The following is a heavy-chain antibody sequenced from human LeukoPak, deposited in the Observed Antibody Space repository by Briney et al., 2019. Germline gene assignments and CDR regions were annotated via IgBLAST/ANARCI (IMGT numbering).Heavy chain of an antibody. CDR3: ARGGTSSKPLDY. Sequence: SETLSLTCTVSGGSIGTDYWSWIRQPPGKGPEWIGHIYNNVDTNYNPSLKSRVTISRDTSYNQFSLKLSSVTAADTAVYYCARGGTSSKPLDYWSQGTLVTVSS. CDR2: IYNNVDT. V-gene: IGHV4-59*01. CDR1: GGSIGTDY. J-gene: IGHJ4*02. D-gene: IGHD1-26*01.